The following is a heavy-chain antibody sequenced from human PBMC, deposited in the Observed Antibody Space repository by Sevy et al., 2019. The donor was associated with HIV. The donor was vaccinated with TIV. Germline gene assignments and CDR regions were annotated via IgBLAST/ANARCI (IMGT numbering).Heavy chain of an antibody. J-gene: IGHJ4*02. D-gene: IGHD3-10*01. CDR2: INPNGGGT. Sequence: ASVKVSCKASGYYFTGYYVHWVRQAPGQGLEWMGWINPNGGGTNIGQKFHGRVTMSRDTSITKAYMELIRLRSNETGVYYCARSVYGSGTYLNDYWGQGTLVTVSS. CDR1: GYYFTGYY. CDR3: ARSVYGSGTYLNDY. V-gene: IGHV1-2*02.